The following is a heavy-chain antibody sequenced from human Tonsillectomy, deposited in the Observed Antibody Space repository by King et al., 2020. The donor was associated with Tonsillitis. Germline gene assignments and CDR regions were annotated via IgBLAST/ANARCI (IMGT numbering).Heavy chain of an antibody. D-gene: IGHD3-22*01. CDR3: ARGYYFVSSDSGGANAFDL. CDR2: MSSSGTTI. J-gene: IGHJ3*01. CDR1: GFIFRSYE. Sequence: VQLVESGGGLVQPGGSLRLSCAASGFIFRSYEMNWVRQAPGKGLEWLSYMSSSGTTIFYADSVKGRFTISRDNAKNSLFLQMNSLGGEDTAVYYCARGYYFVSSDSGGANAFDLWGQGTMVTVSS. V-gene: IGHV3-48*03.